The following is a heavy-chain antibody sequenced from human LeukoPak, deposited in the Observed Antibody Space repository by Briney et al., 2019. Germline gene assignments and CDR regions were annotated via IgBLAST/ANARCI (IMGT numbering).Heavy chain of an antibody. CDR2: ISTTNTM. J-gene: IGHJ4*02. Sequence: GGSLRLSCAASGFTFTGYYMSWIRQAPGKGLEWVAYISTTNTMSYSDSVKGRFTISRDNAKNSLYLQMSSLRADDTAVYYCAREGPPFDSWGQGALVTVSS. CDR3: AREGPPFDS. CDR1: GFTFTGYY. V-gene: IGHV3-11*01.